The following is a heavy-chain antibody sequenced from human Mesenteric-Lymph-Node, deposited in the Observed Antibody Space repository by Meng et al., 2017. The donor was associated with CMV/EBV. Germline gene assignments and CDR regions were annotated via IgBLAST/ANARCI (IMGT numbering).Heavy chain of an antibody. D-gene: IGHD3-10*01. V-gene: IGHV1-69*01. CDR1: GDDLSNYA. J-gene: IGHJ4*02. Sequence: CKPSGDDLSNYALSWVRQAPGQGPEWMGGIIPIFGRANYAQKFQGRITITADESTSTAYMELSSLRSEDTAIYYCARGYGSGSFYYHYWGQGTLVTVSS. CDR2: IIPIFGRA. CDR3: ARGYGSGSFYYHY.